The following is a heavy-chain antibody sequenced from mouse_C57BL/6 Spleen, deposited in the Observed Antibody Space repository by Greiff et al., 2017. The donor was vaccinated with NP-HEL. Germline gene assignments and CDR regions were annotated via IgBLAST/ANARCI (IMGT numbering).Heavy chain of an antibody. J-gene: IGHJ2*01. D-gene: IGHD2-3*01. CDR2: IYPGDGDT. V-gene: IGHV1-80*01. CDR1: GYAFSSYW. CDR3: ARSDGYLYYFDY. Sequence: QVQLKQSGAELVKPGASVKISCKASGYAFSSYWMNWVKQRPGKGLEWIGQIYPGDGDTNYNGKFKGKATLTADKSSSTAYMQLSSLTSEDSAVYFCARSDGYLYYFDYWGQGTTLTVSS.